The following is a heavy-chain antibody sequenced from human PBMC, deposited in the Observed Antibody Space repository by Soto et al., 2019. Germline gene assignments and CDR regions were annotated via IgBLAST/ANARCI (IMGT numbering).Heavy chain of an antibody. CDR3: ASGFGRLNY. CDR1: GFTFNDFE. J-gene: IGHJ4*02. CDR2: IDGSGTTK. D-gene: IGHD3-10*01. V-gene: IGHV3-48*03. Sequence: EVQLLESGGGLVQPGGSLRLSCGVSGFTFNDFEMNWVRQAPGKGLEWLAYIDGSGTTKKYADSVRGRFTISRDNPNNSLFLQMSSLSAADTAIYSCASGFGRLNYWGQGTLVSVSS.